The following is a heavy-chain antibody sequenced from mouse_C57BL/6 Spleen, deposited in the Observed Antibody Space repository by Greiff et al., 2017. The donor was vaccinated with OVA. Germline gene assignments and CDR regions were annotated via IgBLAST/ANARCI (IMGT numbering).Heavy chain of an antibody. CDR2: IRLKSDNYAT. J-gene: IGHJ3*01. CDR1: GFTFSNYW. V-gene: IGHV6-3*01. Sequence: EVKLQESGGGLVQPGGSMKLSCVASGFTFSNYWMNWVRQSPEKGLEWVAQIRLKSDNYATNYAESVKGRFTISRDDSKSSVYLQMNNLSAEDTGMYYCTIYCNYLFAYWGQGTLVTVSA. CDR3: TIYCNYLFAY. D-gene: IGHD2-1*01.